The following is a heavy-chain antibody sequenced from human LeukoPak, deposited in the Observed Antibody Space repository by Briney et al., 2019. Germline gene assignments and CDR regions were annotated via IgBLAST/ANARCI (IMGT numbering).Heavy chain of an antibody. CDR1: GGSINSFY. CDR2: LYYSGST. Sequence: SETLSLTCTVSGGSINSFYWTWIRQPPGKGLEWIGYLYYSGSTNYNPSLKSRVTISLDTSKNQFSLKLSSVTAADTAVYYCARRTYDLWSGDYTGAFDIWGQGTMVTVSS. J-gene: IGHJ3*02. V-gene: IGHV4-59*01. D-gene: IGHD3-3*01. CDR3: ARRTYDLWSGDYTGAFDI.